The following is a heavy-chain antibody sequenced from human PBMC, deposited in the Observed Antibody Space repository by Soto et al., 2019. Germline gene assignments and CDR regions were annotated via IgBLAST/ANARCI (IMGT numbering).Heavy chain of an antibody. V-gene: IGHV3-30*03. D-gene: IGHD6-19*01. CDR3: ASLLQDGSGWYYFDY. Sequence: QVQLVESGGGVVQPGRSLRLSCAASGFTFRNYGMHWVRQAPGKGLEWVAVISYDGSDKYYADSVKGRFTISRDNSKNTLYLQMNSLRAEDTAVYYCASLLQDGSGWYYFDYWGQGTLVTVSS. CDR1: GFTFRNYG. J-gene: IGHJ4*02. CDR2: ISYDGSDK.